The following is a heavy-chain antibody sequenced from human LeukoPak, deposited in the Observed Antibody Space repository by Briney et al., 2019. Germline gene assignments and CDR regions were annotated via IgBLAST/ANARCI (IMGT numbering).Heavy chain of an antibody. CDR1: GFTFSNAW. CDR3: TTVSVNDYGDYVVR. CDR2: IKSKTDGGTT. Sequence: GGSLRLSCAASGFTFSNAWMSWVRQAPGKGLEWVGRIKSKTDGGTTDYAAPAKGRFTISRDDSKNTLYLQMNSLKTEDTAVYYCTTVSVNDYGDYVVRWGQGTLVTVSS. J-gene: IGHJ4*02. V-gene: IGHV3-15*01. D-gene: IGHD4-17*01.